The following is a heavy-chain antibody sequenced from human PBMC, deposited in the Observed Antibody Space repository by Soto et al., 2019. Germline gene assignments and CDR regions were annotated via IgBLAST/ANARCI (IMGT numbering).Heavy chain of an antibody. J-gene: IGHJ3*01. V-gene: IGHV1-69*01. Sequence: QVQLVQSGAEVEKPGSSVKVSCKASGGTFSNYALSWVRQAPGQGLEWMGGIIPVFGPAHYAQKFQGRVTITADESTSTAYVELSSLRSEDTAVYYCARVGTGSYLNAFDVWGQGTMVTVSS. D-gene: IGHD1-26*01. CDR3: ARVGTGSYLNAFDV. CDR2: IIPVFGPA. CDR1: GGTFSNYA.